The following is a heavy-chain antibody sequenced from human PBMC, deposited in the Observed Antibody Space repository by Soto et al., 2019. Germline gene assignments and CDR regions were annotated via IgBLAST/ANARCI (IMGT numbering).Heavy chain of an antibody. CDR3: AREDVVVAVHYFYY. D-gene: IGHD2-15*01. V-gene: IGHV3-74*01. Sequence: GGSLRLSCAASGFTFSSYWMHWVRQAPGKGLVWVSRINSDGSSTSYADSVKGRFTISRDNAKNTLYLQMNSLRAEDTAVYYCAREDVVVAVHYFYYWGQGTLVTVSS. CDR1: GFTFSSYW. CDR2: INSDGSST. J-gene: IGHJ4*02.